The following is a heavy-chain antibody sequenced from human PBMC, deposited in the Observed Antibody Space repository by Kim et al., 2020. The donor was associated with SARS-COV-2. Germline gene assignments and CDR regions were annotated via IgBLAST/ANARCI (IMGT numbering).Heavy chain of an antibody. Sequence: GGSLRLSCAASGFTFSSYWMSWVRQAPGKGLEWVANIKQDGREKYYVDSVKGRFTISRDNAKNALYLQMNSLRAEDTAVYYCARDGRGYCSSTSCYVSRNNIDYWGQGTLVTVFS. CDR1: GFTFSSYW. CDR3: ARDGRGYCSSTSCYVSRNNIDY. CDR2: IKQDGREK. V-gene: IGHV3-7*01. D-gene: IGHD2-2*01. J-gene: IGHJ4*02.